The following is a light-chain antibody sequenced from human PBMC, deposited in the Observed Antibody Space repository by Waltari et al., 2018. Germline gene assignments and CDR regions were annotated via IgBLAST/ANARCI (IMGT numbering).Light chain of an antibody. V-gene: IGLV3-27*01. CDR3: HAAADNNWF. J-gene: IGLJ2*01. CDR2: KDT. CDR1: VLAEKY. Sequence: YDLAQPFPVSVSPGQTATITCSGDVLAEKYVRWFQQRPGQSPILILYKDTERPSGIPERFACTSSGSTVTLTLRWALPEDEADYHCHAAADNNWFFGGGTKLTVL.